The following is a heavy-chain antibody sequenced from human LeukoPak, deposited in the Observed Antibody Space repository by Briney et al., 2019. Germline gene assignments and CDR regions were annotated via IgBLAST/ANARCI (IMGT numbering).Heavy chain of an antibody. J-gene: IGHJ4*02. CDR1: GFTFSSYG. CDR2: IQYDGSNK. V-gene: IGHV3-30*02. Sequence: PGGSLRLSCAASGFTFSSYGMHWVRQAPGKGLECVAYIQYDGSNKYHADSVKGRFTISRDNSKNTLSLQMSSLRAEDTAVYYCVRDLLSLPQKYFDSWGQGTLVTVSS. CDR3: VRDLLSLPQKYFDS. D-gene: IGHD2-15*01.